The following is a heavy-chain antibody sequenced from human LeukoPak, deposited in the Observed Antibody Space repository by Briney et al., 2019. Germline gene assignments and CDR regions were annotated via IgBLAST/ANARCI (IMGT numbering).Heavy chain of an antibody. Sequence: GGSLRLSCAASGFTFSTYSMNWVRQAPGEGLEWVSSITSSSTYMFYADSVKGRFTISRDNAKSSLYLQMNSLRAEDTAVYYCARDYYDGSGFFSRDYWGQGTLVTVSS. D-gene: IGHD3-22*01. CDR2: ITSSSTYM. CDR3: ARDYYDGSGFFSRDY. CDR1: GFTFSTYS. J-gene: IGHJ4*02. V-gene: IGHV3-21*01.